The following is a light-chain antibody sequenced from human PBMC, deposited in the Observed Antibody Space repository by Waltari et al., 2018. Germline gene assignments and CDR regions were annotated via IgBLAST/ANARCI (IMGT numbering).Light chain of an antibody. CDR2: QDI. V-gene: IGLV3-1*01. CDR1: ILGSKY. Sequence: SSELTQPPSVSVSPGQTASITCSGDILGSKYASWYQHKPGQSPLLVIYQDINRPSGIPVRFSGSKSGNTATLTISGTQAMDDADYYCQALGSNRWVFGGGTKLTVL. CDR3: QALGSNRWV. J-gene: IGLJ3*02.